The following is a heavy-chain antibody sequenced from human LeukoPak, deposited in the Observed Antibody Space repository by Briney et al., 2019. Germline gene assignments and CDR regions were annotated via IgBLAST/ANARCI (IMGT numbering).Heavy chain of an antibody. CDR1: GYTFPSYF. Sequence: ASVKVSCKASGYTFPSYFMHWVRQAPGQGLEWMGIINPTGGSTTYAQKFQGRVTMTRNTSISTAYVELSSLRSEDTAVYYCARGRIKQWLVGGYYFDYWGQGTLVTVSS. CDR2: INPTGGST. D-gene: IGHD6-19*01. V-gene: IGHV1-46*01. J-gene: IGHJ4*02. CDR3: ARGRIKQWLVGGYYFDY.